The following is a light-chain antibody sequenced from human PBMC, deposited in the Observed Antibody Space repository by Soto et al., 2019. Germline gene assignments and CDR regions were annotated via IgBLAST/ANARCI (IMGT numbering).Light chain of an antibody. CDR1: HTISSY. Sequence: DIQMTQYPSSLSASIGDRVMITCRASHTISSYLNWYQQKPGKAPKLLIYSTSNLQSGVPSRFSGSESGRDFTLTISSLQPEDTGMYFCQQTYGTPPWTFGQGTKVEIK. CDR3: QQTYGTPPWT. J-gene: IGKJ1*01. CDR2: STS. V-gene: IGKV1-39*01.